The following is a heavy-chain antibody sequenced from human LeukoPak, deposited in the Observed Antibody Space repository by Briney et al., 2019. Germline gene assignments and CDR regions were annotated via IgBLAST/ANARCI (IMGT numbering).Heavy chain of an antibody. Sequence: GGSLRLSCAASGFTFSSYEMNWVRESPGGGLEGVSYICSSGRIIYYADSVKGRFTISRDKAKNPLYLQMNSLRAEDTAVYYCARGGDYGDYFDYWGQGTLVTVSS. D-gene: IGHD4-17*01. CDR2: ICSSGRII. CDR3: ARGGDYGDYFDY. CDR1: GFTFSSYE. V-gene: IGHV3-48*03. J-gene: IGHJ4*02.